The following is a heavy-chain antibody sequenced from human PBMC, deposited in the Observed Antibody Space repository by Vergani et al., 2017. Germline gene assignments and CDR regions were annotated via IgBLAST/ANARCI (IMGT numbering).Heavy chain of an antibody. D-gene: IGHD3-9*01. J-gene: IGHJ3*02. Sequence: QVQLVQSGAEVKKPGASVKVSCKASGYTFTGYYMHWVRQAPGQGLDWMGWINPNSGGTNYAQKFQGRVTMTRDTSISTDYMELSRLRSDDTAVYYCARVGYDTLTGYYVGDAVDIWGQGTMVTVSS. V-gene: IGHV1-2*02. CDR3: ARVGYDTLTGYYVGDAVDI. CDR2: INPNSGGT. CDR1: GYTFTGYY.